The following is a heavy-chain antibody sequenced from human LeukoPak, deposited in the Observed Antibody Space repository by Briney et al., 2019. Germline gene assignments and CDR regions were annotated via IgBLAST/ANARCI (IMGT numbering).Heavy chain of an antibody. J-gene: IGHJ4*02. Sequence: GGSLRLSCAVSGFTTSSYWMSWVRQAPGKGLEWVANIKEDGSEKYFVDSVKGRFTISRDNAKNSLYLQMKSLRAEDTAVYYCARGEYYYDGGYWGQGTLVTVSS. V-gene: IGHV3-7*04. CDR3: ARGEYYYDGGY. D-gene: IGHD3-22*01. CDR1: GFTTSSYW. CDR2: IKEDGSEK.